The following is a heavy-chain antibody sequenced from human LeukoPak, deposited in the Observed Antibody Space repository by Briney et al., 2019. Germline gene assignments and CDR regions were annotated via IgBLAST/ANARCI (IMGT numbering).Heavy chain of an antibody. CDR2: IYHSGST. CDR3: ARGLVAAVTHY. CDR1: GGSLSRGNW. D-gene: IGHD6-13*01. V-gene: IGHV4-4*02. Sequence: SGTLSLTCAVSGGSLSRGNWWSWVRQPPGKGLEWIGQIYHSGSTNYNPSLKSRVTISVEKSKKQFSLNLTSVTAADTAVYYCARGLVAAVTHYWGQGTLVTVSS. J-gene: IGHJ4*02.